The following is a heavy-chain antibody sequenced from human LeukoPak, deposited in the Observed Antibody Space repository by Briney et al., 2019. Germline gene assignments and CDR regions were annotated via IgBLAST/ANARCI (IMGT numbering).Heavy chain of an antibody. CDR2: MNPNSGNT. CDR3: ARVKSRILEWLSLQYYYGMDV. J-gene: IGHJ6*02. V-gene: IGHV1-8*01. D-gene: IGHD3-3*01. Sequence: ASVKVSCKASGYTFTSYDINWVRQATGQGLEWMGWMNPNSGNTGYAQKFQGRVTMTRNTSISTAYMELSSLRSEDTAVYYCARVKSRILEWLSLQYYYGMDVWGQGTTVTVSS. CDR1: GYTFTSYD.